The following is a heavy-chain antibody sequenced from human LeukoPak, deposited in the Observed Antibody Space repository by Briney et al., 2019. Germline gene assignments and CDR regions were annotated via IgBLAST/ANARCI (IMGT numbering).Heavy chain of an antibody. Sequence: SSETLSLTCTVSGGSISSYYWTWIRQPPGKGLEWIGEINHSGSTNYNPSLKSRVTISVDTSKNQFSLKLSSVTAADTAVYYCARHWPLAWDYWGQGTLVTVSS. V-gene: IGHV4-34*01. D-gene: IGHD3-16*01. CDR3: ARHWPLAWDY. J-gene: IGHJ4*02. CDR2: INHSGST. CDR1: GGSISSYY.